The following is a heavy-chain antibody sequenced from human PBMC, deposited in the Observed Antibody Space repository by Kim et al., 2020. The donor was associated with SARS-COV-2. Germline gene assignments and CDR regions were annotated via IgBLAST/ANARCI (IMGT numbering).Heavy chain of an antibody. CDR1: RESFIDHY. V-gene: IGHV4-34*01. CDR3: ARGPLRGYYFDY. J-gene: IGHJ4*02. Sequence: SETLSLTCTVYRESFIDHYWAWIRQPPGKGLEWIGRINHRGSTDYNPSLKSRVTMSIDTFRNQFSLKLYSVTAADTAVYYCARGPLRGYYFDYWGPGPLVTVSS. CDR2: INHRGST. D-gene: IGHD3-22*01.